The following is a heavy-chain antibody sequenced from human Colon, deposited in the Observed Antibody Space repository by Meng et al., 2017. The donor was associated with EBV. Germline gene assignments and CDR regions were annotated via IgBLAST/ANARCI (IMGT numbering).Heavy chain of an antibody. D-gene: IGHD2-21*01. CDR2: IHHSGSA. J-gene: IGHJ4*02. V-gene: IGHV4-30-4*01. CDR3: ASFDHIPRRNYFDY. CDR1: GGSMSSGNYY. Sequence: QVPLRESGPGLVDPSQTLSLTCTVSGGSMSSGNYYWGWIRQPPGKGLEWIGYIHHSGSAYYNPSLKSRVSISVDTSKNQFSLNLNSMTAADTAVYYCASFDHIPRRNYFDYWGQGTLVTVSS.